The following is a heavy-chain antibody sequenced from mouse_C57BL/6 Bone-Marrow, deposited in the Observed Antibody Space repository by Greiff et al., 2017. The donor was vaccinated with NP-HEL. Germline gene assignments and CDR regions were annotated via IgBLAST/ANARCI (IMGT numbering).Heavy chain of an antibody. CDR1: GYSFTGYY. V-gene: IGHV1-42*01. CDR2: INPSTGGT. Sequence: EVQLQQSGPELVKPGASVKISCKASGYSFTGYYMNWVKQSPEKSLEWIGEINPSTGGTTYNQKFKAKATLTVDKSSSTAYMQLKSLTSEYSAVYYCDLLDYWGQGTTLTVSS. J-gene: IGHJ2*01. CDR3: DLLDY.